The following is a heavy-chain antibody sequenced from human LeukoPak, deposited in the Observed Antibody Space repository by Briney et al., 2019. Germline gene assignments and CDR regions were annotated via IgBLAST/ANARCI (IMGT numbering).Heavy chain of an antibody. V-gene: IGHV3-21*01. CDR2: ISSSSSYI. J-gene: IGHJ3*02. Sequence: PGGSLRLSCAASGFTFSSYSMNWVRQAPGKGLEWVSSISSSSSYIYYADSVKGRFTISRDNAKNSLYLQMNSLRAEDTAVYYCARDIAVNCYGFDIWGQGTMVTVSS. D-gene: IGHD2-21*01. CDR3: ARDIAVNCYGFDI. CDR1: GFTFSSYS.